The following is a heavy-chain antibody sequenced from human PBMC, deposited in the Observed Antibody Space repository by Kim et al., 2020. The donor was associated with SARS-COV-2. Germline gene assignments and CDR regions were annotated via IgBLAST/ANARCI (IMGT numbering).Heavy chain of an antibody. V-gene: IGHV3-33*01. CDR2: IYYDGSNK. CDR1: GFTFSSYG. Sequence: GGSLRLSCAASGFTFSSYGMHWVRQAPGEGLEWVAVIYYDGSNKYYADSVKGRFTVSRDNSKNTLYLQMNSLRAEDTAVYYCARDHIAARPGWFDHWGQG. J-gene: IGHJ5*02. D-gene: IGHD6-6*01. CDR3: ARDHIAARPGWFDH.